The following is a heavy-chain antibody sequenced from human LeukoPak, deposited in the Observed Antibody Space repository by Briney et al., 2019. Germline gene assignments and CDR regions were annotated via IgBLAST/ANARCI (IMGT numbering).Heavy chain of an antibody. Sequence: PSETLSLTCTVSGGSISSHYWSWIRQPPGKGLEWIGYIYYSRSTIYSPSLQGRVTILIDTSKNQFSLNLSSVTAADTAVYYCARSGMGGAYWGQGTLVTVSS. CDR2: IYYSRST. CDR1: GGSISSHY. J-gene: IGHJ4*02. CDR3: ARSGMGGAY. V-gene: IGHV4-59*11. D-gene: IGHD1-26*01.